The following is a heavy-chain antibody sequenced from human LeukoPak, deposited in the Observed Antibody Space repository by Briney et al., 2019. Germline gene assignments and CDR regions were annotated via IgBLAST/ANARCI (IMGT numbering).Heavy chain of an antibody. D-gene: IGHD1-26*01. Sequence: SETLSLTCTVSGASLSSSGYYWGWIRQPPGEGLEWIVIIYYSGRTYYDPSLKSRVTISLDTSKNQFSLELISVTAADTAVYYCARHREGPTYYFDYWGQGTLVNVSS. V-gene: IGHV4-39*01. CDR1: GASLSSSGYY. J-gene: IGHJ4*02. CDR2: IYYSGRT. CDR3: ARHREGPTYYFDY.